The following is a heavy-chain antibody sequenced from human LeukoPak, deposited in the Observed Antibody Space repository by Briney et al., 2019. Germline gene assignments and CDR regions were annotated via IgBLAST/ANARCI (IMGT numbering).Heavy chain of an antibody. D-gene: IGHD3-16*02. CDR3: ARDRYTYGRTSDDSNI. J-gene: IGHJ3*02. CDR2: INTGNGNT. Sequence: GASVKVSCKASGYTFTSYAIHWVRQVPGQRLEWVGWINTGNGNTKYSQKVQGRVTITRDTSASTAYMELSSLRSEDTAVYYCARDRYTYGRTSDDSNIWGQGAMVTVSS. CDR1: GYTFTSYA. V-gene: IGHV1-3*04.